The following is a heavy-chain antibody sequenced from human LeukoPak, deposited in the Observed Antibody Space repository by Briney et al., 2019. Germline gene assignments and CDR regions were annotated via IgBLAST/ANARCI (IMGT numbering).Heavy chain of an antibody. V-gene: IGHV1-8*01. D-gene: IGHD6-19*01. CDR3: ARGRGSGHKENWFDP. J-gene: IGHJ5*02. CDR2: MNPNSGNT. Sequence: ASVKVSCKASGYTFTTYDIYWVRQATGQGLEWMGWMNPNSGNTGYTQKFQGRVTMTRNTSISTAYMELSSLRSGDTAVYYCARGRGSGHKENWFDPWGQGTLVTVSS. CDR1: GYTFTTYD.